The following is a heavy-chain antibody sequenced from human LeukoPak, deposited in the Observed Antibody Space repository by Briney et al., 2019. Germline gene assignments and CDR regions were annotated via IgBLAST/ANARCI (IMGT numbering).Heavy chain of an antibody. Sequence: PGGSLRLSCAASGFTFSSYAMSWVRQAPGKGLEWVSAISGSGGSTYYADSVKGRFTISRDNSKNTLYLQMNSLRAEDTAVYYCAKWAELWFGELLSWAFDYWGQGTLATVSS. CDR3: AKWAELWFGELLSWAFDY. CDR2: ISGSGGST. V-gene: IGHV3-23*01. CDR1: GFTFSSYA. J-gene: IGHJ4*02. D-gene: IGHD3-10*01.